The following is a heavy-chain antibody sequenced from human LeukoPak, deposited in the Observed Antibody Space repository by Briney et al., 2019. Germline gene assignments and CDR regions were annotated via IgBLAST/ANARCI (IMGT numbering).Heavy chain of an antibody. CDR3: ARDLTSGSEGAGY. Sequence: PGGSLRLSCAAFGFTFSSYGMHWVRQAPGKGLEWVAVIWYDGSNKYYADSVKGRFTISRDNSKNTLYLQMNSLRAEDTAVYYCARDLTSGSEGAGYWGQGTLVTVSS. D-gene: IGHD1-26*01. V-gene: IGHV3-33*01. CDR2: IWYDGSNK. CDR1: GFTFSSYG. J-gene: IGHJ4*02.